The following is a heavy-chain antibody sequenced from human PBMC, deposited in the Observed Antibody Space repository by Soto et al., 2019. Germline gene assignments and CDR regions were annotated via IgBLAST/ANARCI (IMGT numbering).Heavy chain of an antibody. V-gene: IGHV3-23*01. CDR1: GFTFSAYA. J-gene: IGHJ4*02. D-gene: IGHD6-13*01. Sequence: EVQLLESGGGVVQPGGSLRLSCAASGFTFSAYAMTWVRQAPGKGLEWVSVISGSGDATYYADSVKGRFTISRDNSKNTLYLQMNSLRAEDTAVYYCARQEYSTTWYLTYWGQGTLVTVSS. CDR3: ARQEYSTTWYLTY. CDR2: ISGSGDAT.